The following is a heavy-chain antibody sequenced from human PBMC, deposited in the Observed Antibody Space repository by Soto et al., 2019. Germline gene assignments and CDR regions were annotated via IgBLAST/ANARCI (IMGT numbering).Heavy chain of an antibody. CDR2: FSATDGDP. V-gene: IGHV3-23*01. J-gene: IGHJ1*01. CDR3: AKDSDRDYFQH. CDR1: GFTFRSSD. Sequence: GGSLRLSCAGSGFTFRSSDMSWVRQTPEKGLEWVSGFSATDGDPYYADPVKGRFTISRDISGNTLYLQMDSLRVEDTAVYYCAKDSDRDYFQHWGQGTQVTV.